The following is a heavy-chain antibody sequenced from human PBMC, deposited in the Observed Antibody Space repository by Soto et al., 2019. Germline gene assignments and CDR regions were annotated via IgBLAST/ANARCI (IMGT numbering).Heavy chain of an antibody. CDR3: AAWTVRETDYYYYYGMDA. CDR2: IVVGSGNT. Sequence: SVKVSCKASGYVFIGYGISWVRQARGQRLEWIGWIVVGSGNTNYAQKFQERVTITRDMSTSTAYMELSSLRSEDTAVYYCAAWTVRETDYYYYYGMDAWGQGTTVTVSS. J-gene: IGHJ6*02. D-gene: IGHD3-10*01. V-gene: IGHV1-58*02. CDR1: GYVFIGYG.